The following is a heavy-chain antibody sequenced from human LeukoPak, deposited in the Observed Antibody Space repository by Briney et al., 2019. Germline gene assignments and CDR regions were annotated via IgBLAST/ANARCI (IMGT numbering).Heavy chain of an antibody. CDR1: GFTFSDYW. D-gene: IGHD2-2*01. Sequence: PGGSLRLSCAASGFTFSDYWMHWVRQTPEKGLVWVSRINSDGSSTIYADSVKGQFTISRDNAQNTLYLQMNSLRAEDTAVYYCAGNLYTRFGDCWGQGALVTVSS. CDR2: INSDGSST. J-gene: IGHJ4*02. V-gene: IGHV3-74*01. CDR3: AGNLYTRFGDC.